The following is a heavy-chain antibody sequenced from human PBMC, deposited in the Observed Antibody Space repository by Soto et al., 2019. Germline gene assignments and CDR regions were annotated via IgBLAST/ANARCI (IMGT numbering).Heavy chain of an antibody. V-gene: IGHV4-39*01. CDR3: ARQPRGAATVTSVINWFDP. D-gene: IGHD4-17*01. CDR2: IYYSGST. Sequence: QXXLQEXGPGLVKPSETLSLTCTVSGGSISSXSSXXXWIRQPPGKGLEWIGYIYYSGSTNYNPSLKXRXXXXXXXXXXXXXXXXXXXTAADTAVYYCARQPRGAATVTSVINWFDPWGQXALVTVSS. CDR1: GGSISSXSSX. J-gene: IGHJ5*02.